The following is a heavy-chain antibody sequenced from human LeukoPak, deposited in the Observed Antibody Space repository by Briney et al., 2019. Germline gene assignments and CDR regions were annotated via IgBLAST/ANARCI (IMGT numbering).Heavy chain of an antibody. J-gene: IGHJ4*02. Sequence: SETLSLTCAVYGGSFSGYYWSWIRQPPGKGLEWIGEINHSGGTNYNPSLKSRVTISVDTSKNQFSLKLSSVTAADTAVYYCARGRPNFWSSYSASYFDYWGQGTLVTVSS. CDR2: INHSGGT. V-gene: IGHV4-34*01. CDR1: GGSFSGYY. D-gene: IGHD3-3*01. CDR3: ARGRPNFWSSYSASYFDY.